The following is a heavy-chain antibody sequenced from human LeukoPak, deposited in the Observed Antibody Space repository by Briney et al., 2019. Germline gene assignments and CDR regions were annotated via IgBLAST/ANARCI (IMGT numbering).Heavy chain of an antibody. Sequence: SQTLSLTCTVSGGSISSGDYYWSWIRQPPGKGLEWIGYIYYSGSTNYNPSLKSRVTISVDTSKNQFSLKLSSVTAADTAVYYCARETQHSSGWYDYWGQGTLVTVSS. CDR2: IYYSGST. D-gene: IGHD6-19*01. CDR1: GGSISSGDYY. CDR3: ARETQHSSGWYDY. J-gene: IGHJ4*02. V-gene: IGHV4-61*08.